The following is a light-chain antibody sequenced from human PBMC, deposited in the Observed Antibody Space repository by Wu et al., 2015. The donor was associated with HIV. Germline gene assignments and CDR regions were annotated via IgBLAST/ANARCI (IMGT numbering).Light chain of an antibody. J-gene: IGKJ1*01. CDR1: HIVSSSY. Sequence: ETVLTQSPGTLSLSPGERATLSCRASHIVSSSYLAWFQQKPGQAPRLLIYGASTRATGIPDRFSGSGSGTDFTLTISRLEPEDFAVYYCHQYGTSPPTFGQGTKLEIK. CDR3: HQYGTSPPT. CDR2: GAS. V-gene: IGKV3-20*01.